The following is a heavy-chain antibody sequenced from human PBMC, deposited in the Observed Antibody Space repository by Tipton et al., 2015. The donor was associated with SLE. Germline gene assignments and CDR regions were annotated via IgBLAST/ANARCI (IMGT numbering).Heavy chain of an antibody. D-gene: IGHD6-6*01. CDR1: GFTFNTYW. V-gene: IGHV3-74*01. J-gene: IGHJ6*03. Sequence: GSLRLSCEASGFTFNTYWIYWVRQGPGKGLVWVSRIDNDGSSTYYADSVKGRFTLSRDNAKNTLYLQMNSLRAEDTGVYYCARGGRYSRSSGSDYYYYMDVWGKGTAVTVSS. CDR2: IDNDGSST. CDR3: ARGGRYSRSSGSDYYYYMDV.